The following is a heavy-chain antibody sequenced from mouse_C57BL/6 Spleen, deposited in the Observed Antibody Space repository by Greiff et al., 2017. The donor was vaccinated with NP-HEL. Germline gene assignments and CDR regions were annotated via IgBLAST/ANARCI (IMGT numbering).Heavy chain of an antibody. V-gene: IGHV5-17*01. D-gene: IGHD4-1*01. CDR3: ARANWDLYWYFDV. CDR1: GFTFSDYG. CDR2: ISSGSSTI. Sequence: EVMLVESGGGLVKPGGSLKLSCAASGFTFSDYGMHWVRQAPEKGLEWVAYISSGSSTIYYADTVTGRFTISRDNAKNTLFLQMTSLRSEDTAMYYCARANWDLYWYFDVWGTGTTVTVSS. J-gene: IGHJ1*03.